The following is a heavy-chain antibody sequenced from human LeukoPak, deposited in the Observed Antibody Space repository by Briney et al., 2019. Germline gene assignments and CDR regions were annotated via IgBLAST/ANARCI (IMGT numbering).Heavy chain of an antibody. V-gene: IGHV4-34*01. CDR2: INHSGST. CDR3: ARGSRPMDV. Sequence: SETLSLTCAVYGGSFSGYYWSWIRQPPGKGLEWIGEINHSGSTNYNPSLKSRVTISVDTSKNQFSLKLSSVTAADTAVYYCARGSRPMDVWGKGTKVRASS. CDR1: GGSFSGYY. J-gene: IGHJ6*03.